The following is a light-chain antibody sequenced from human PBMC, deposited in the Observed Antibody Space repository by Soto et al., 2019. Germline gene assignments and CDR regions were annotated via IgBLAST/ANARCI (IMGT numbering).Light chain of an antibody. CDR1: QTVSRY. CDR3: QQRSTWPLLT. J-gene: IGKJ4*01. CDR2: DAS. Sequence: VLIQSPATLSLSPGERATLSCRASQTVSRYLAWFQQKPGQPPRLLIYDASNRATGIPARFSGSGSGTDYTLTISSLEPEDFAVYYCQQRSTWPLLTFGGGTTVEI. V-gene: IGKV3-11*01.